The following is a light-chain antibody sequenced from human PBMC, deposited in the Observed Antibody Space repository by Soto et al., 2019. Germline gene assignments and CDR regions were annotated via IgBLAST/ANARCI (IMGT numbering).Light chain of an antibody. Sequence: QSALTQPPSASGSPGQSVTISCTGTSSDVGAYHYVSWYQQHPGKAPTLIIYEVSQRPSGVPDRFSGSKSGNTASLTVSGLQADDEADYYCSSYAGTNNHVFGTGTKVTVL. J-gene: IGLJ1*01. CDR1: SSDVGAYHY. V-gene: IGLV2-8*01. CDR2: EVS. CDR3: SSYAGTNNHV.